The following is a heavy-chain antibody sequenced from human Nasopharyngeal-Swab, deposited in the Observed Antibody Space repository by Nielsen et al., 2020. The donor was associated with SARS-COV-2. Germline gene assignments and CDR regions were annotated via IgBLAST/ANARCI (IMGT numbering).Heavy chain of an antibody. CDR2: FDPEDGET. CDR3: ARDLEGYRLQIAINWFDP. J-gene: IGHJ5*02. D-gene: IGHD5-24*01. V-gene: IGHV1-24*01. CDR1: GYTLTELS. Sequence: ASVKVSCKVSGYTLTELSMHWVRQAPGKGLEWMGGFDPEDGETIYAQKLQGRVTMTTDTSTSTAYMELRSLRSDDTAVYYCARDLEGYRLQIAINWFDPWGQGTLVTVSS.